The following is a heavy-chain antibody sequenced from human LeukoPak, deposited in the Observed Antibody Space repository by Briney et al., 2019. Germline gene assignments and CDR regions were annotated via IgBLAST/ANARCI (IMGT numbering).Heavy chain of an antibody. CDR1: GFTFSSYG. CDR3: ARDWDSGFDTYYFDY. CDR2: IRYDGRSG. V-gene: IGHV3-30*02. D-gene: IGHD5-12*01. J-gene: IGHJ4*02. Sequence: PGGSLRLPCAASGFTFSSYGMHWVRQAPGKGLEWVAFIRYDGRSGYYADSVKGRFTISRDNAKNSLYLQMNSLRAEDTAVYYCARDWDSGFDTYYFDYWGQGTLVTVSS.